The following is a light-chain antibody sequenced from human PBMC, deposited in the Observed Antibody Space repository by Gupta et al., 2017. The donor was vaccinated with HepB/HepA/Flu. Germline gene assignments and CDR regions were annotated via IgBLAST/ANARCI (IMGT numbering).Light chain of an antibody. CDR3: QYMDTYPLT. V-gene: IGKV1-9*01. CDR1: QGTATY. J-gene: IGKJ4*01. Sequence: DIQLTQSPSFLSASVGDRVTFTCRASQGTATYLAWYQQRPDNAPKLVMSGASTFQSGVPPRFSGSASGTEFSLTITSLQPEDFATYYCQYMDTYPLTFGGGTKVEIK. CDR2: GAS.